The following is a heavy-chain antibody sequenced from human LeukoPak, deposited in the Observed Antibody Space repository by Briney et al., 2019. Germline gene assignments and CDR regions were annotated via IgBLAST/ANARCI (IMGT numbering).Heavy chain of an antibody. CDR3: ARGSWTTGYGMDV. Sequence: PSETLSLTCAVYGGSFSGYYWSWIRQPPGKGLEWIGEINHSGSTNYNPSLKSRVTISVDTSKNQFSLKPSSVTAADTAVYYCARGSWTTGYGMDVWGKGTTVTVSS. D-gene: IGHD4-17*01. CDR2: INHSGST. CDR1: GGSFSGYY. J-gene: IGHJ6*04. V-gene: IGHV4-34*01.